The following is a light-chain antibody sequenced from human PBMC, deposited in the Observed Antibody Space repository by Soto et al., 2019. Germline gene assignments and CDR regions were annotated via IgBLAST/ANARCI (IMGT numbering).Light chain of an antibody. CDR2: GAS. CDR1: QSVTSSY. CDR3: QHYGSSREFT. Sequence: IVLTQSPGTLSLSPGERATLSCRASQSVTSSYLAWYQQQPGQGPRLLIYGASSRATGIPDRFSGSGSGTDFTLTISRLELEDFAVYYWQHYGSSREFTCGPGTKADIK. J-gene: IGKJ3*01. V-gene: IGKV3-20*01.